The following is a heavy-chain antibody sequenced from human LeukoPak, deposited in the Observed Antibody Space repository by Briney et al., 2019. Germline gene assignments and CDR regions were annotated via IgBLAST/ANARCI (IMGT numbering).Heavy chain of an antibody. CDR2: INHSGST. D-gene: IGHD6-6*01. CDR3: ARGYSSSAERALGY. CDR1: GGSFSGCY. Sequence: SETLSLTCAVYGGSFSGCYWSWIRQPPGKGLEWIGEINHSGSTNYNPSLKSRVTISVDTSKNQFSLKLSSVTAADTAVYYCARGYSSSAERALGYWGQGTLVTVSS. V-gene: IGHV4-34*01. J-gene: IGHJ4*02.